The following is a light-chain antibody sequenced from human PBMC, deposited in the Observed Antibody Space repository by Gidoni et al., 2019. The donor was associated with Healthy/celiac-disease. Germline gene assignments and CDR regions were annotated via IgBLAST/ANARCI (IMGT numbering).Light chain of an antibody. CDR3: CSYAGSYTLGV. Sequence: QSALTQPRSVSGSPGQSVTISCTGTSSDVGGYNYVSWYQQHPGKAPKLMIYDVSKRPSGVPDRFSGSKSGNTASLTISGHQAEDEADYYCCSYAGSYTLGVFGGGTKLTVL. CDR1: SSDVGGYNY. CDR2: DVS. V-gene: IGLV2-11*01. J-gene: IGLJ3*02.